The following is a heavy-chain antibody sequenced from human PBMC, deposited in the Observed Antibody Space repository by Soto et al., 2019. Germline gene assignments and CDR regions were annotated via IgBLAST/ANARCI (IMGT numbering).Heavy chain of an antibody. D-gene: IGHD1-26*01. CDR3: AKDEPDSGSDSTHYYHCYGMDV. CDR1: GFTFSSYG. V-gene: IGHV3-30*18. J-gene: IGHJ6*02. Sequence: GGSLRLSCAASGFTFSSYGMHWVRQAPGKGLEWVAVISYDGSNKYYADSVKGRFTISRDNSKNTLYLQMNSLRAEDTAVYYCAKDEPDSGSDSTHYYHCYGMDVWGQGTTVTVSS. CDR2: ISYDGSNK.